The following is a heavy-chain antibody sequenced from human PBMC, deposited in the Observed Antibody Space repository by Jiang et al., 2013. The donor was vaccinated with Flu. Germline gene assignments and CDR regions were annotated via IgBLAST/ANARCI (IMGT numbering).Heavy chain of an antibody. D-gene: IGHD5-18*01. J-gene: IGHJ4*02. CDR1: GGTFTSYA. CDR2: IIPIFGTS. Sequence: VQLVESGAEVKKPGSSVRVSCKASGGTFTSYAISWVRQAPGQGLEWMGGIIPIFGTSDFAQKFQGRLTITADEHDSTSTAYMELSNLSSEDTAVYYCARRGRWIQSMVTFSTWGQGPGHRLL. CDR3: ARRGRWIQSMVTFST. V-gene: IGHV1-69*01.